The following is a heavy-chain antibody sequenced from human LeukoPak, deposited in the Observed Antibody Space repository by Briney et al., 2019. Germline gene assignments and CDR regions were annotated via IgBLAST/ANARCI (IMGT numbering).Heavy chain of an antibody. CDR2: ISYDGSKT. V-gene: IGHV3-30*03. Sequence: GGSLRLSCAASGFTFSGYAMHWVRPAPGKGLEWVALISYDGSKTYCGDSVKGRFTISRDNSKNTLYLQMNSLRAEDTAVYYCAAELSLPYWGQGTLVTVSS. CDR1: GFTFSGYA. J-gene: IGHJ4*02. D-gene: IGHD3-16*02. CDR3: AAELSLPY.